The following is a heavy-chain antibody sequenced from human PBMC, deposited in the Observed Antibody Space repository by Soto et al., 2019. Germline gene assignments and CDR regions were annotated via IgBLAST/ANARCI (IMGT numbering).Heavy chain of an antibody. J-gene: IGHJ6*02. D-gene: IGHD2-2*01. CDR2: ISAYNGNT. CDR3: AREERYCSSTSCYSYGMDV. CDR1: GYTFTSYG. V-gene: IGHV1-18*01. Sequence: ASVKGSCKASGYTFTSYGISWVRQAPGQGLEWMGWISAYNGNTNYAQKFQGRVTITADESTSTAYMELSSLRSEDTAVYYCAREERYCSSTSCYSYGMDVWGQGTTVTVSS.